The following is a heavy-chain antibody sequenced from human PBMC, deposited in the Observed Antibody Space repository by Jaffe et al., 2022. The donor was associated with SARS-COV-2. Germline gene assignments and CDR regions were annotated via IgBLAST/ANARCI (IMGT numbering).Heavy chain of an antibody. CDR2: ISAYNGDT. J-gene: IGHJ6*02. CDR3: AGAILGVTGRNGMDV. V-gene: IGHV1-18*01. D-gene: IGHD3-3*01. CDR1: GYTFTSYG. Sequence: QVQLVQSGSEVKKPGASVKVSCKASGYTFTSYGINWVRQAPGQGLEWMGWISAYNGDTEYAQSLQGRVTMTTDTSTSTAYLDLRSLRSDDTAVYYCAGAILGVTGRNGMDVWGQGTTVTVSS.